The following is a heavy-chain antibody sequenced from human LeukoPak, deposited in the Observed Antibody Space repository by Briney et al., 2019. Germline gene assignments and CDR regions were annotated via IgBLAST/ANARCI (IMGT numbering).Heavy chain of an antibody. V-gene: IGHV3-30*03. CDR2: ISYDGSNK. D-gene: IGHD6-19*01. CDR1: GFTFSSNG. CDR3: ARDLPGAVADAFDI. J-gene: IGHJ3*02. Sequence: GGSLRLSCAASGFTFSSNGMHWVRQAPGKGLEWVAVISYDGSNKYYADSVKGRFTISRDNSKNTLYLQMNSLRAEDTAVYYCARDLPGAVADAFDIWGQGTMVTVSS.